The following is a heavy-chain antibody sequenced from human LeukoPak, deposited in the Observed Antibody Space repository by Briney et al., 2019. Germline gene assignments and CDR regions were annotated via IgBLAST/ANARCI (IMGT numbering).Heavy chain of an antibody. Sequence: GRSLRLSCAASGFTFGSYGMHWVRQAPGKGLEWVAVISYDGSNKYYADSVKGRFTISRDNSKNTLYLQMNSLRAEDTAVYYCAKRAMVRGQDEWFDPWGQGTLVTVSS. CDR1: GFTFGSYG. J-gene: IGHJ5*02. V-gene: IGHV3-30*18. D-gene: IGHD3-10*01. CDR2: ISYDGSNK. CDR3: AKRAMVRGQDEWFDP.